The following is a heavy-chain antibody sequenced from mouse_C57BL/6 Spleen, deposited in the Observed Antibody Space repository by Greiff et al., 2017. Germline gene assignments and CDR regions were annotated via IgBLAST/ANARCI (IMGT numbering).Heavy chain of an antibody. J-gene: IGHJ2*01. D-gene: IGHD1-1*01. V-gene: IGHV3-6*01. Sequence: EVQRVESGPGLVKPSQSLSLTCSVTGYSITSGYYWNWIRQFPGNKLEWMGYISYDGSNNYNPSLKNRISITRDTSKNQFFLKLNSVTTEDTATYYCARAPTVVAHFDYWGQGTTLTVSS. CDR2: ISYDGSN. CDR3: ARAPTVVAHFDY. CDR1: GYSITSGYY.